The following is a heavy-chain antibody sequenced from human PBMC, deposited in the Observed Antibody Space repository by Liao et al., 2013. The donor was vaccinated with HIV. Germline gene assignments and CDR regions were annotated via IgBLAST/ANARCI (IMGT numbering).Heavy chain of an antibody. V-gene: IGHV4-4*07. CDR1: GGSISSYY. CDR3: ARGYGSPDYYYYYMDV. D-gene: IGHD1-1*01. J-gene: IGHJ6*03. Sequence: QVQLQESGPGLVKPSETLSLTCTVSGGSISSYYWSWIRQPAGKGLEWIGRINSSGSTYYNPSLKSRVTISADTSKNQFSLKLSSVTAADTAVYYCARGYGSPDYYYYYMDVWGKGTTVSVSS. CDR2: INSSGST.